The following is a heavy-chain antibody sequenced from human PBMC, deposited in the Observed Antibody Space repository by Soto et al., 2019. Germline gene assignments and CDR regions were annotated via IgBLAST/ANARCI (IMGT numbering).Heavy chain of an antibody. CDR2: IWYDGSIK. CDR3: ARVLVKIKSPDGFYGMDV. D-gene: IGHD3-10*01. V-gene: IGHV3-33*01. CDR1: GFTFSHYG. J-gene: IGHJ6*04. Sequence: GGSLRLSCAASGFTFSHYGMHWVRQAPGRGLEWVAVIWYDGSIKYYGDSVKGRFTISRDNSENTVYLQMNSVRVEDTAVYYCARVLVKIKSPDGFYGMDVWGKGTTVTVSS.